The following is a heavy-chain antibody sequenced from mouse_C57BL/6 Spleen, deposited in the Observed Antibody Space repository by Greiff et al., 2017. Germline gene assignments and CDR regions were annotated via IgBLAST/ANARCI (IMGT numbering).Heavy chain of an antibody. CDR2: IYPGDGAT. V-gene: IGHV1-80*01. J-gene: IGHJ4*01. Sequence: VQLQQSGAELVKPGASVKISCKASGYAFRSYWMNWVKQRPGKGLEWIGQIYPGDGATNYNGKFKGKATLTADKSASTADMQRSSLTSEASAVYFCARRGYYEGYYAMDYWGQGTSVTGSS. CDR3: ARRGYYEGYYAMDY. CDR1: GYAFRSYW. D-gene: IGHD2-3*01.